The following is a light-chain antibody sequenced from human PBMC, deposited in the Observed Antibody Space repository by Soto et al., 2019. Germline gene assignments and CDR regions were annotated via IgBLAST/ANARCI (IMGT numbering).Light chain of an antibody. V-gene: IGLV1-51*01. CDR3: GSWDSSLSAYV. Sequence: QSVLTQPPSVPAAPGQRVTNSCSGSSSNIGGNSVSWYQQLPGTAPKLLIYDDDKRPSGIPDRFSGSKSGTSATLGITGFQTGDEADHYCGSWDSSLSAYVFGTGTKVTV. CDR1: SSNIGGNS. CDR2: DDD. J-gene: IGLJ1*01.